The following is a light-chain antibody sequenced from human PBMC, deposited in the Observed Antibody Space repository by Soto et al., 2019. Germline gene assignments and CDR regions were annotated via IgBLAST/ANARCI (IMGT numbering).Light chain of an antibody. CDR3: QRYDISPFP. CDR1: QSVSSNY. CDR2: DAS. J-gene: IGKJ2*01. Sequence: EIVLTQSPGTLSLSPGERATLSCRASQSVSSNYLAWYQQKPGQAPRLLIYDASSRATGIPDRFSGSGSGTDFTLPISRLEPEDFEVYYCQRYDISPFPFGQGTKLEIK. V-gene: IGKV3-20*01.